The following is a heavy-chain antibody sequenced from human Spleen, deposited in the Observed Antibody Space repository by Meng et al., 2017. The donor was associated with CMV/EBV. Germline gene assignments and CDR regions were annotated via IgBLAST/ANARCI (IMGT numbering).Heavy chain of an antibody. Sequence: GESLKISCAASGFTVNSNYMSWVRQAPGKGLEWVSVIYSGGSTYYTDSVKGRFTISRDNSKNTLYLQMNSLRAEDTAMYYCAREIREYCSSTSCLNYFDYWGQGTLVTVSS. J-gene: IGHJ4*02. D-gene: IGHD2-2*01. CDR3: AREIREYCSSTSCLNYFDY. CDR1: GFTVNSNY. V-gene: IGHV3-66*02. CDR2: IYSGGST.